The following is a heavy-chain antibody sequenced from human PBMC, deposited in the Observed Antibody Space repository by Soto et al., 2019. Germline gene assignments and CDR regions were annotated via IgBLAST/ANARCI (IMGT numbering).Heavy chain of an antibody. CDR3: ARGVGSSPPRY. V-gene: IGHV4-59*01. Sequence: PSETLSLTCTISGGSISVYYWSWIRQSPRQGLEWIGYVYDNGRPYYSPSLKSRVTISADTSKNQISLKLTSATAADTAVYYFARGVGSSPPRYWGRGTLVTVSS. CDR2: VYDNGRP. CDR1: GGSISVYY. D-gene: IGHD3-9*01. J-gene: IGHJ4*02.